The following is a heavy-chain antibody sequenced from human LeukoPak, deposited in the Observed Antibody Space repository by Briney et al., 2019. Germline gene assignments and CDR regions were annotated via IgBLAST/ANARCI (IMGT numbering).Heavy chain of an antibody. CDR1: GFIFSSYT. D-gene: IGHD3-10*01. V-gene: IGHV3-21*04. CDR2: FSSSGNYI. Sequence: PGGSLRLSCAASGFIFSSYTMDWVRQAPGKGLEWVSSFSSSGNYIYYTDSVKGRFTISRDNSKNTLYLQMNSLRAEDTAVYYCARVIRGAFDYWGQGTLVTVSS. CDR3: ARVIRGAFDY. J-gene: IGHJ4*02.